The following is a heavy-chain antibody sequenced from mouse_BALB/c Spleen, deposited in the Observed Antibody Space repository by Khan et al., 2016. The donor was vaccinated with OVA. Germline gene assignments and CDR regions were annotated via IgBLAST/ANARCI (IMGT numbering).Heavy chain of an antibody. CDR2: FNPSNGDT. D-gene: IGHD2-1*01. Sequence: QVRLQQSGAELVKPGASVKLSCKASDFTFTSYYMYWVKQRPGQGLEWIGEFNPSNGDTNFNEKFKSKATLTVDRSSSTAYMQLSSLTSEDSAVYYCTRSGYGSFAYWGQGTLVTVSA. CDR1: DFTFTSYY. J-gene: IGHJ3*01. V-gene: IGHV1S81*02. CDR3: TRSGYGSFAY.